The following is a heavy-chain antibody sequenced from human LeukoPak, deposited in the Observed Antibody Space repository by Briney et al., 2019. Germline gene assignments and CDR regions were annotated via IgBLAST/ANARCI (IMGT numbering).Heavy chain of an antibody. V-gene: IGHV3-23*01. Sequence: GGSLSLSFAASGFTFSSYAMSWVRQAPGKGLEWVSAISGSGGSTYYADSVKGQFTISRDNSKNTLYLQMNSLRAEDTAVYYCAKADYGSDQGHYFDYWGQGTLVTVSS. D-gene: IGHD3-10*01. CDR1: GFTFSSYA. J-gene: IGHJ4*02. CDR2: ISGSGGST. CDR3: AKADYGSDQGHYFDY.